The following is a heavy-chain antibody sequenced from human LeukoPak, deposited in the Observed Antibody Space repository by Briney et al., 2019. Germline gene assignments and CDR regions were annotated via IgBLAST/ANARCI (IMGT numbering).Heavy chain of an antibody. CDR3: ARRGGYSSGYSDAFDI. J-gene: IGHJ3*02. V-gene: IGHV5-51*01. CDR2: NYPGDSDN. CDR1: GYSFTYYM. Sequence: GESLNFSCTGSGYSFTYYMIGWVRHTRGKGLEWRGINYPGDSDNGYSTSFQGQVTTSADKSITTAYLLCSRITASTTAMYYCARRGGYSSGYSDAFDIWGQGTMVTVSS. D-gene: IGHD3-22*01.